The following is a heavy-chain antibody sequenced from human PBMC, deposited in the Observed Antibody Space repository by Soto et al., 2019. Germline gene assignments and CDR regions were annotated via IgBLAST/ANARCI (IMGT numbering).Heavy chain of an antibody. J-gene: IGHJ5*02. CDR2: INHSGST. CDR1: GGSVRGSD. CDR3: ARGRERRIVVVPAARRRGGFDP. Sequence: SETMSLTCAVYGGSVRGSDCGWIRQHTGKGLEWIGEINHSGSTNYNPSLKSRVTISVYTSKNQFSLKLSSVTAADTAVYYCARGRERRIVVVPAARRRGGFDPWGQGTLVTSPQ. V-gene: IGHV4-34*01. D-gene: IGHD2-2*01.